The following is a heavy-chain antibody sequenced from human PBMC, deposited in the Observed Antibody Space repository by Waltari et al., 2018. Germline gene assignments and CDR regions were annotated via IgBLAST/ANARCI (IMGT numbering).Heavy chain of an antibody. V-gene: IGHV3-48*03. D-gene: IGHD6-19*01. CDR1: GFTFSSYE. CDR2: ISSSGSTI. J-gene: IGHJ4*02. Sequence: EVQLVESGGGLVQPGGSLRLSCAASGFTFSSYEMNWVRRAPGKGLEWVSYISSSGSTIYYADSVKGRFTISRDNAKNSLYLQMNSLRAEDTAVYYCARGVSAVADTAFDYWGQGTLVTVSS. CDR3: ARGVSAVADTAFDY.